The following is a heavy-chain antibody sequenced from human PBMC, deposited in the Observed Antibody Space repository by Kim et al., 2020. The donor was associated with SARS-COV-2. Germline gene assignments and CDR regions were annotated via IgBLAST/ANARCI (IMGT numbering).Heavy chain of an antibody. CDR2: IKQDGSEK. V-gene: IGHV3-7*03. Sequence: GGSLRLSCAASGFTFSSYWMSWVRQAPGKGLEWVANIKQDGSEKYYVDSVKGRFTISRDNAKNSLYLQMNSLRAEDTAVYYCARDDTRYFDWFYYYYGMDVWGQGTTVTVSS. D-gene: IGHD3-9*01. J-gene: IGHJ6*02. CDR1: GFTFSSYW. CDR3: ARDDTRYFDWFYYYYGMDV.